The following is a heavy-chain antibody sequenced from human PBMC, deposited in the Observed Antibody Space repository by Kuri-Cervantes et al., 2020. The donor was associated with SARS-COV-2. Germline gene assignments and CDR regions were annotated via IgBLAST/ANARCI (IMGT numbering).Heavy chain of an antibody. CDR2: ISYTGST. CDR3: SRGGTVRGPLGY. J-gene: IGHJ4*02. V-gene: IGHV4-59*12. CDR1: GGSISGYY. D-gene: IGHD3-10*02. Sequence: SESMSLPCTCSGGSISGYYWSWIPQPPGKGLEWIGYISYTGSTESTPSLKSRVTISVDTSKNQFSLRLNSVNAADTAVYYGSRGGTVRGPLGYWGEGTLVTVSS.